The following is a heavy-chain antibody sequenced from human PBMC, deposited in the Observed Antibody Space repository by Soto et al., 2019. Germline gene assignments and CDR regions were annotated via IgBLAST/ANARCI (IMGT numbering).Heavy chain of an antibody. CDR1: GGTFSSYT. CDR3: ARDRSSQWLVNYYYGREV. CDR2: IIPILGIA. J-gene: IGHJ6*02. D-gene: IGHD6-19*01. V-gene: IGHV1-69*04. Sequence: AASVKVSCKASGGTFSSYTISWVRQAPGQGLEWMGRIIPILGIANYAQKFQGRVTITADKSTSTAYMELSSLRSEDTAVYYCARDRSSQWLVNYYYGREVWGQGTTVTVSS.